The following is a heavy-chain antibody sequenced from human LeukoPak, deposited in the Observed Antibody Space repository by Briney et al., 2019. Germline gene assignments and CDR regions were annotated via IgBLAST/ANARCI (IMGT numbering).Heavy chain of an antibody. Sequence: GASVKVSCKASGYTFTVFHMHWVRQAPGQGLEWMGWIHPNSGGTKYAQKFQGRVTMTRDTSISTVYMELSSLRSDDTAVYYCAGPGRDYYYYYHMDVWGKGTTVTVSS. CDR2: IHPNSGGT. V-gene: IGHV1-2*02. J-gene: IGHJ6*03. CDR3: AGPGRDYYYYYHMDV. CDR1: GYTFTVFH.